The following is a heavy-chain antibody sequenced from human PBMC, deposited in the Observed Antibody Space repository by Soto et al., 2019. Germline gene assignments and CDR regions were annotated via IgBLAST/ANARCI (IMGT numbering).Heavy chain of an antibody. Sequence: PGESLQISCKGSGYSFTSYCICWVRQMPGKGLEWMGVIYPGDSEPTYSPSFQGQVTISADKSISTAYLQWSSLKASDTAIYYCARRRYYDILTGSDAFDIWGQGAMVTVSS. V-gene: IGHV5-51*01. CDR2: IYPGDSEP. CDR1: GYSFTSYC. D-gene: IGHD3-9*01. J-gene: IGHJ3*02. CDR3: ARRRYYDILTGSDAFDI.